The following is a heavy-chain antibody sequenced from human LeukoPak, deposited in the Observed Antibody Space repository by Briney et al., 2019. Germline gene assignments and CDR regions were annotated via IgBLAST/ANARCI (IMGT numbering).Heavy chain of an antibody. Sequence: SGTLSLTCAVSGGSISSNYWWTWVRQPPGKGLEWIGEIYHSGSTNYNPSLKSRVTISVDKSKNQFSLKLTSVTAADTAVYYCARTPAVRRKYNWNYELDYWGQGTLVTVSS. CDR3: ARTPAVRRKYNWNYELDY. D-gene: IGHD1-7*01. V-gene: IGHV4-4*02. CDR1: GGSISSNYW. CDR2: IYHSGST. J-gene: IGHJ4*02.